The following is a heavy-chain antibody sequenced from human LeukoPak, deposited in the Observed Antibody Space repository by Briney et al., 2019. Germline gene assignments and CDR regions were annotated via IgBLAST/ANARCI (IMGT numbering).Heavy chain of an antibody. J-gene: IGHJ4*02. D-gene: IGHD5-12*01. CDR1: GGSISSGGYY. CDR3: ARGYSGYDSHGGFDY. Sequence: TLSLTCTVSGGSISSGGYYWSWIRQHPGKGLEWIGYIYYSGSTYYNPSLKSRVTISVDTSKNQFSLKLSSVTAADTAVYYCARGYSGYDSHGGFDYWGQGTLDTVSS. CDR2: IYYSGST. V-gene: IGHV4-31*03.